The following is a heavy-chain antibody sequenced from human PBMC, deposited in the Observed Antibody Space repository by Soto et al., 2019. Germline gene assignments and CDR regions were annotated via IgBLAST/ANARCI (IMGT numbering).Heavy chain of an antibody. J-gene: IGHJ6*02. CDR2: SIHILGIA. CDR1: GGTFSSYT. V-gene: IGHV1-69*02. Sequence: QVQLLQSGAEVKKPGSSVKVSCKAYGGTFSSYTISWVRQDPGQGLEWSVRSIHILGIANYEQKFQGRVTITEDKYTSTAYMELSSLRYDDTAVYYCARGPRYCSSTSCYYFDCYFFYGMEVWGQGTTVTVSS. D-gene: IGHD2-2*01. CDR3: ARGPRYCSSTSCYYFDCYFFYGMEV.